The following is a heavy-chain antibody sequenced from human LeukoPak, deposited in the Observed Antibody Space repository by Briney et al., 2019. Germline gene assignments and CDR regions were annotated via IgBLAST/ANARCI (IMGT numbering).Heavy chain of an antibody. V-gene: IGHV3-23*01. CDR2: ISGNGATA. CDR1: GFTFSNYA. Sequence: GGSLTLSCAASGFTFSNYALSWVRQAPGKGLKWVTGISGNGATAYYADSVKGRFTISRDNSKNTLYLQMNSLRAEDTAVYYCARRDYSNSNTFAPLSDYWGQGTLVIVSS. CDR3: ARRDYSNSNTFAPLSDY. J-gene: IGHJ4*02. D-gene: IGHD2/OR15-2a*01.